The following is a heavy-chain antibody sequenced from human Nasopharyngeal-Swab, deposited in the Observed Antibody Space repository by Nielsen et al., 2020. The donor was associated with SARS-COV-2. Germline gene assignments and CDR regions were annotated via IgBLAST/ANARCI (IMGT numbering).Heavy chain of an antibody. CDR1: GYTFTSYD. CDR3: ARVGITMIVVASDAFDI. CDR2: MNPNSGNT. J-gene: IGHJ3*02. Sequence: ASVKVSCKASGYTFTSYDINWVRQATGQGLEWMGWMNPNSGNTGYAQKFQGRVTMTRNTSISTAYMELSSLRSEDTAVYYCARVGITMIVVASDAFDIWGQGTMVTFSA. D-gene: IGHD3-22*01. V-gene: IGHV1-8*01.